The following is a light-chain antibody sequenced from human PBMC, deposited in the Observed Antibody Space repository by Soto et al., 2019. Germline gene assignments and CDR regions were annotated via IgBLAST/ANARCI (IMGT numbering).Light chain of an antibody. CDR2: YDD. V-gene: IGLV1-36*01. CDR1: SSNIGNNG. Sequence: QSVLTQPPSASEAPRQRVTISCSGSSSNIGNNGVNWYQQLPGKAPKLLIYYDDLLPSGVSDRFSGSKSGTSASLAISGLQSEDEADYYCAAWDDSLNGYVFGIGTKVTVL. J-gene: IGLJ1*01. CDR3: AAWDDSLNGYV.